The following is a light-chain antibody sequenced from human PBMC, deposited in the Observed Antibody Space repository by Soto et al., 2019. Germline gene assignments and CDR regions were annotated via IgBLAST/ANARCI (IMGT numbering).Light chain of an antibody. V-gene: IGKV1-5*01. CDR2: DAS. CDR1: QSISSW. CDR3: QQYNSYPST. J-gene: IGKJ1*01. Sequence: DIPMTQSPSTLSASVGDRVTITCRASQSISSWLAWYQQKPGKAPKLLIYDASSLDSGVPSRFSGSGSGTEFTLTISSLQPDDFATYYCQQYNSYPSTVGQGTKVEIK.